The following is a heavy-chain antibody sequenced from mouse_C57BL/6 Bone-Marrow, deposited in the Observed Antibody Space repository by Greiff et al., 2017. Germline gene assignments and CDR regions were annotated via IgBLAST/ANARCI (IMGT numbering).Heavy chain of an antibody. Sequence: QVQLKQPGAELVRPGTSVKLSCKASGYTFTSYWMHWVKQRPGQGLEWIGEIDPSDSYTNYNQKFKGKATLTVDTSSSTAYMQLSSLASEDSAVYYCYYDYCYYYALDYWGQGTSVTVSS. D-gene: IGHD2-4*01. CDR2: IDPSDSYT. J-gene: IGHJ4*01. CDR1: GYTFTSYW. V-gene: IGHV1-59*01. CDR3: YYDYCYYYALDY.